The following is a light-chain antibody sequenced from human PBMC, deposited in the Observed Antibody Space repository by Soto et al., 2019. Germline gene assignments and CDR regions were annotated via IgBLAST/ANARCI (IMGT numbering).Light chain of an antibody. J-gene: IGLJ3*02. V-gene: IGLV1-44*01. Sequence: QLVLTQPPSASGTPGQKVTISCSGSTSNIGGKTVNWYQQLPGTAPKLLIYSNSQRPSGVPDRFSGSKSGTSASLAVSGLQSEDDADYYCAAWDDSLNGPVFGGGTKLTVL. CDR1: TSNIGGKT. CDR2: SNS. CDR3: AAWDDSLNGPV.